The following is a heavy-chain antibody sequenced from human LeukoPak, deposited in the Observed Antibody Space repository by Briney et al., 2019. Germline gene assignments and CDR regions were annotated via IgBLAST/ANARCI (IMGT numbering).Heavy chain of an antibody. CDR3: ARGFAVSYQPVDY. CDR2: ISSSGSTI. Sequence: GGSLRLSCAASGFTFSSYEMNWVRQAPGKGLEWVSYISSSGSTIYYADSVKGRFTISRDNAKNSLYLQMNSLRAEDTALYYCARGFAVSYQPVDYWGQGTLVTVSS. CDR1: GFTFSSYE. J-gene: IGHJ4*02. D-gene: IGHD2-2*01. V-gene: IGHV3-48*03.